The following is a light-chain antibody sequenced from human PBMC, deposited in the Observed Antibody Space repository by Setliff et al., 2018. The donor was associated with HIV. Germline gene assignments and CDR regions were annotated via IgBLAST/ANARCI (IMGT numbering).Light chain of an antibody. V-gene: IGLV2-14*02. CDR1: SSDIGSSNL. Sequence: QSALTQPASVSGSPGQSITMSCTGTSSDIGSSNLVSWYQQRPGEAPKLMIYDVTRRPSGVSNRISGSKSGNTASLTISGLQAEDEADYYCSSYTFSSTPYVFGTGTKVTVL. CDR3: SSYTFSSTPYV. J-gene: IGLJ1*01. CDR2: DVT.